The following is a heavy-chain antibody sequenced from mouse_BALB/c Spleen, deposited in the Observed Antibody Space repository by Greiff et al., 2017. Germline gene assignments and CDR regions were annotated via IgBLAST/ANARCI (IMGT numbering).Heavy chain of an antibody. V-gene: IGHV5-4*02. Sequence: VQLKESGGGLVKPGGSLKLSCAASGFTFSDYYMYWVRQTPEKRLEWVATISDGGSYTYYPDSVKGRFTISRDNAKNNLYLQMSSLKSEDTAMYYCARDRGGLRRGAGAMDYWGQGTSVTVSS. J-gene: IGHJ4*01. CDR1: GFTFSDYY. D-gene: IGHD2-4*01. CDR2: ISDGGSYT. CDR3: ARDRGGLRRGAGAMDY.